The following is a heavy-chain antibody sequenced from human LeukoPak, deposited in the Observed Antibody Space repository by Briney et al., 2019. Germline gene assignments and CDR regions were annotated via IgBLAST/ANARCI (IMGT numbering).Heavy chain of an antibody. CDR3: ARAELWGCTNGVCAIN. Sequence: GSLRLSCAASGFTFSSYWMHWVRQAPGKGLVWVSRINSDGGSTTYAGSVKGRFTISRDNAKNTLYLQMISLRAEDTAVYYCARAELWGCTNGVCAINWGQGTLVTVSS. CDR1: GFTFSSYW. CDR2: INSDGGST. D-gene: IGHD2-8*01. J-gene: IGHJ4*02. V-gene: IGHV3-74*01.